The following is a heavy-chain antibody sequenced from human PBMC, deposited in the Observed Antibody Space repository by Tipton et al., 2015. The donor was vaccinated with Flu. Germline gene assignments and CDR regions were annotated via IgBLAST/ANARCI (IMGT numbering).Heavy chain of an antibody. CDR1: GGTFSSYA. D-gene: IGHD2-15*01. Sequence: VQSGAEVKKPGSSVKVSCKASGGTFSSYAISWVRQAPGQGLEWMGGIIPIFGTANYAQKFQGRVTITADTSTSTAYMELRSLGSDDTAVYYCAIVAHYCSGGSCYPDAFDIWGQGTMVTVSS. CDR3: AIVAHYCSGGSCYPDAFDI. V-gene: IGHV1-69*06. CDR2: IIPIFGTA. J-gene: IGHJ3*02.